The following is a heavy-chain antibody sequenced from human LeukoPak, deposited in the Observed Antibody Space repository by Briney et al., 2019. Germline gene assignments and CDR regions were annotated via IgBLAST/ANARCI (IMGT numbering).Heavy chain of an antibody. CDR3: ARFGVDYDMDV. Sequence: TSETLSLTCTVSGGSISGYYWTWIRQPPGKGLEWIRQIYYTGRADYNPSLKSRITISVDTSKNQISLRLSPVTAADTAIYYCARFGVDYDMDVWGQGTTVTVSS. CDR1: GGSISGYY. V-gene: IGHV4-59*01. D-gene: IGHD3-16*01. J-gene: IGHJ6*02. CDR2: IYYTGRA.